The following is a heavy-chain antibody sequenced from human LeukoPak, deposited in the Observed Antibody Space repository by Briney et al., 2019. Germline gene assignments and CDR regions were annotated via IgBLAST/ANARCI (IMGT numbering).Heavy chain of an antibody. CDR1: GYTFTDYY. J-gene: IGHJ4*02. Sequence: ASVKVSCKASGYTFTDYYMHWVRQAPGQGLEWMGWINPNSGVTNYAQKFQGRVTMTRDTSIITAYMDLNRLRSDDTAVYYCARDRIAVAGPDYWGQGTLVTVSS. CDR3: ARDRIAVAGPDY. CDR2: INPNSGVT. V-gene: IGHV1-2*02. D-gene: IGHD6-19*01.